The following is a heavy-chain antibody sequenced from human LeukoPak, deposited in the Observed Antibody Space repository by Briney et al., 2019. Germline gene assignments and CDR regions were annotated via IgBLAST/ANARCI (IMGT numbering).Heavy chain of an antibody. Sequence: GGSLRLSCAASGFTFSSYAMSWVRQAPGEGLEWVSAISGSGGSTYYADSVKGRFTISRDNSKNTLYLQMNSLRAEDTAVYYCAKGGRYDSSGDDAFDIWGQGTMVTVSS. CDR3: AKGGRYDSSGDDAFDI. V-gene: IGHV3-23*01. J-gene: IGHJ3*02. CDR2: ISGSGGST. D-gene: IGHD3-22*01. CDR1: GFTFSSYA.